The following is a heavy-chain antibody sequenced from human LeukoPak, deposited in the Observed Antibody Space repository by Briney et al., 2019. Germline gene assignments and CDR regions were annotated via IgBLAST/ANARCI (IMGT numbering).Heavy chain of an antibody. J-gene: IGHJ5*02. V-gene: IGHV3-23*01. CDR3: AKDSSRGWPKNWFDP. D-gene: IGHD6-19*01. CDR2: IGGSGGST. Sequence: GGSLRLSCAASGFTFSSYAMSWVRQAPGKGLEWVSSIGGSGGSTYYADSVKGRFTISRDNSKNTLYLQMNSLRAEHTAVYYCAKDSSRGWPKNWFDPWGQGTLVTVSS. CDR1: GFTFSSYA.